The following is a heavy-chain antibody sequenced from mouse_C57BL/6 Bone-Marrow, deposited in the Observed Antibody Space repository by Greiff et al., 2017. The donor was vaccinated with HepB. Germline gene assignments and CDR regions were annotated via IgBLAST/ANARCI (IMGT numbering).Heavy chain of an antibody. CDR3: TRSDDGYYRYWFAY. Sequence: SGAELVRPGASVTLSCKASGYTFTDYEMHWVKQTPVHGLEWIGAIDPETGGTAYNQKFKGKAILTVDKSSSTAYMELRSLTSEDSAVYYCTRSDDGYYRYWFAYWGQGTLVTVSA. J-gene: IGHJ3*01. CDR1: GYTFTDYE. D-gene: IGHD2-3*01. V-gene: IGHV1-15*01. CDR2: IDPETGGT.